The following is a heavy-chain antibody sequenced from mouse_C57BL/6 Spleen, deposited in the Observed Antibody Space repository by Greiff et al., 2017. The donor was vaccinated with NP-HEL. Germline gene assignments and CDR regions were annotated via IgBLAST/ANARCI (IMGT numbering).Heavy chain of an antibody. V-gene: IGHV1-69*01. D-gene: IGHD1-1*01. Sequence: VQLQQPGAELVMPGASVKLSCKASGYTFTSYWMHWVKQRPGQGLEWIGEIDPSDSYTNYNQKFKGKSTLTVDKSSSTAYMQLSSLTSEDSAVYYCARGGTTVDWYFDVWGTGTTVTVSS. CDR1: GYTFTSYW. CDR2: IDPSDSYT. CDR3: ARGGTTVDWYFDV. J-gene: IGHJ1*03.